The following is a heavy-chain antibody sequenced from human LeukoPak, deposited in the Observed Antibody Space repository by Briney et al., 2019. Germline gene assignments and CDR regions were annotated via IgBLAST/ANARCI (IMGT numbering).Heavy chain of an antibody. CDR1: GFTFTSYA. CDR3: ALYNTSFWLDP. V-gene: IGHV3-23*01. CDR2: MSGSGEST. Sequence: GGSLRLSCAASGFTFTSYAMSWVRQAPGKGLEWVSAMSGSGESTDYADSVKGRFTISRDNSKNTLYLQMNSLRVEDTALYYCALYNTSFWLDPWGLGTLVTVPS. D-gene: IGHD1-14*01. J-gene: IGHJ5*02.